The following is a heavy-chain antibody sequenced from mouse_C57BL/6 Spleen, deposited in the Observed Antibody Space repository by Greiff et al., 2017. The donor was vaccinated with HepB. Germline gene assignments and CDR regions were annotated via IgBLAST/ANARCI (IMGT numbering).Heavy chain of an antibody. Sequence: DVKLVESGGGLVKPGGSLKLSCAASGFTFSSYAMSWVRQTPEKRLEWVATISDGGSYTYYPDNVKGRFTISRDNAKNNLYLQMSHLKSEDTAMYYCAREGYYGSSCPFAYWGQGTLVTVSA. D-gene: IGHD1-1*01. CDR3: AREGYYGSSCPFAY. CDR1: GFTFSSYA. J-gene: IGHJ3*01. CDR2: ISDGGSYT. V-gene: IGHV5-4*01.